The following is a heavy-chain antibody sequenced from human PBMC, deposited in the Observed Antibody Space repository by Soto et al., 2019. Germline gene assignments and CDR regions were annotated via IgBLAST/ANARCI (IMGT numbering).Heavy chain of an antibody. CDR3: ARGISKYSSWYEPHTWFDA. CDR2: LYFNGGT. CDR1: GGPINSPDYY. V-gene: IGHV4-30-4*01. D-gene: IGHD6-13*01. Sequence: QVQLQESGPGLVNPSQTLSLTCTVSGGPINSPDYYWTWIRQSPGKGLEWIGYLYFNGGTQYNPSLRTPVSMSLDTSKKHFSLKMRSVTAADTAVYYCARGISKYSSWYEPHTWFDAWGPGVLVTVSS. J-gene: IGHJ5*02.